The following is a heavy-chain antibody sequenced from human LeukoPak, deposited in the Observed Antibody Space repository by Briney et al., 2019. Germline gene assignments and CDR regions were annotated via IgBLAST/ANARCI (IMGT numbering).Heavy chain of an antibody. D-gene: IGHD3-22*01. CDR2: ISGSGGST. CDR3: YIPYYDTSAYKGY. V-gene: IGHV3-23*01. Sequence: GGSLRPSCAASGFTFSSYAMTWVRQAPGKGLEWVSAISGSGGSTYYADSVKGRFTISRDNSKNTLYLQMNSLRAEDTAVYYCYIPYYDTSAYKGYWGQGTLVTVSS. J-gene: IGHJ4*02. CDR1: GFTFSSYA.